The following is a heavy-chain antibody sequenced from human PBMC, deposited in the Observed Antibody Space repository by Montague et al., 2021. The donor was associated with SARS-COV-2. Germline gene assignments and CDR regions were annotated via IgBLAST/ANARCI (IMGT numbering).Heavy chain of an antibody. V-gene: IGHV2-70*04. CDR2: IDWDDDK. J-gene: IGHJ4*02. Sequence: PELVKPTQTLTLTCTFSGFSLSTSGMRASWIRQPPGKALEWLARIDWDDDKFYSTSLKTRLTIPKDTSKNQVVLTMTNMDPVDTATYYCARSYYDILTAYYTPFDYWGQGTLVTVSS. D-gene: IGHD3-9*01. CDR1: GFSLSTSGMR. CDR3: ARSYYDILTAYYTPFDY.